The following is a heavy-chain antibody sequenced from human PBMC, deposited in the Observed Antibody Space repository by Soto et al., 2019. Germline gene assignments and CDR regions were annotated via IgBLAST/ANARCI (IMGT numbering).Heavy chain of an antibody. D-gene: IGHD4-17*01. CDR2: IVVGSGNA. CDR1: GFTFTSSA. V-gene: IGHV1-58*01. J-gene: IGHJ6*02. CDR3: AADQGPYGDYGYYYYYYGMDV. Sequence: SVKVSCKASGFTFTSSAVQWLRQARGQRLEWIGWIVVGSGNANYAQKFQERVTITRDMSTSTAYMELSSLRSEDTAVYYCAADQGPYGDYGYYYYYYGMDVWGQGTTVTVSS.